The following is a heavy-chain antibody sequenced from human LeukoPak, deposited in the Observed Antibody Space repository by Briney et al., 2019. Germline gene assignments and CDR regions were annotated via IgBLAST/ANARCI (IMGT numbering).Heavy chain of an antibody. Sequence: GGSLRLSCAASGFTFSSYSMNWVRQAPGKGLEWVSVIYSGGSSYYADSVKGRFTLSRDNSKNTLYLQMNSLRAEDTAVYYCARGGRSSGGYLYNFDYWGQGTLVTVSS. V-gene: IGHV3-53*01. CDR3: ARGGRSSGGYLYNFDY. CDR2: IYSGGSS. D-gene: IGHD1-26*01. J-gene: IGHJ4*02. CDR1: GFTFSSYS.